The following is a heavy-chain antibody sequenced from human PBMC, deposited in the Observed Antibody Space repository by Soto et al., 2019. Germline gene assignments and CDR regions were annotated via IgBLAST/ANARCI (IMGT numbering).Heavy chain of an antibody. Sequence: GGSLRLSCAASGFTFSSYAMSWVRQAPGKGLEWVSAISGSGGSTYYADSVKGRFTISRDNSKNTLYLQMNSLRAEDTAVYYCANPKRGPYSSGWYEGNFDDWGQGSLVTVSS. D-gene: IGHD6-19*01. CDR3: ANPKRGPYSSGWYEGNFDD. V-gene: IGHV3-23*01. J-gene: IGHJ4*02. CDR2: ISGSGGST. CDR1: GFTFSSYA.